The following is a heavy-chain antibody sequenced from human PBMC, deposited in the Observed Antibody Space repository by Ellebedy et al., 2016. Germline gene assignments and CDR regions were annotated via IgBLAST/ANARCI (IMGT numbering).Heavy chain of an antibody. V-gene: IGHV3-23*01. CDR2: ISAGGDNT. J-gene: IGHJ4*02. Sequence: GESLKISXAASGFSVNTFFMSWVRQAPGKGLEWVSTISAGGDNTRFADSVKGRFTVSRDNSRNTFYLQMSNLRVEDTAVYYCAPRAIAAPKWGQGTLVTVSS. D-gene: IGHD6-6*01. CDR3: APRAIAAPK. CDR1: GFSVNTFF.